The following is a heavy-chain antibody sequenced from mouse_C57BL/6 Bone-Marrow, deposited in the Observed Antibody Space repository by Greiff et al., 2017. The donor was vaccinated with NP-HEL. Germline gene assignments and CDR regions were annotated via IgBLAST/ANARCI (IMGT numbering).Heavy chain of an antibody. D-gene: IGHD3-3*01. V-gene: IGHV1-81*01. J-gene: IGHJ2*01. CDR3: ARLRAGLDD. CDR2: IYPRSGNT. CDR1: GYTFTSYG. Sequence: VQLQESGAELARPGASVKLSCKASGYTFTSYGISWVKQRTGQGLEWIGEIYPRSGNTYYNEKFKGTATLTADKSSSTAYMGLRGLTSEDSAVYCCARLRAGLDDWGQGTTLTVSS.